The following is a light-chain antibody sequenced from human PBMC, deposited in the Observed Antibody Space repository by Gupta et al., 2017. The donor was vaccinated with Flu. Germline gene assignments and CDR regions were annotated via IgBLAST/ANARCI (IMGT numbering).Light chain of an antibody. J-gene: IGLJ3*02. V-gene: IGLV3-19*01. Sequence: SSEMPQDPAVFVALGQTVRITCQGDSLRSYYARWYQQTPGQAPVLVIYGENKRPSGIPDRFSGSRSGNTASLTITGAQAEDDADYYCNSRDSSGNHLWVFGGGTKLTVL. CDR3: NSRDSSGNHLWV. CDR1: SLRSYY. CDR2: GEN.